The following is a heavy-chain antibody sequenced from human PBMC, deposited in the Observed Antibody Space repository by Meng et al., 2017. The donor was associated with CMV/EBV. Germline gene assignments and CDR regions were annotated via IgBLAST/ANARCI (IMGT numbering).Heavy chain of an antibody. CDR3: VSEPYDTLTGLPGWYFDT. V-gene: IGHV3-21*06. Sequence: LKISCAASGFTFNSYSMNWVRQAPGKGLEWVSSISSSGSWIYYADSVRGRFSISRDNAKNSLYLQMNSLRAEDTAVYYCVSEPYDTLTGLPGWYFDTWGQGALDTVSS. D-gene: IGHD3-9*01. CDR1: GFTFNSYS. J-gene: IGHJ4*02. CDR2: ISSSGSWI.